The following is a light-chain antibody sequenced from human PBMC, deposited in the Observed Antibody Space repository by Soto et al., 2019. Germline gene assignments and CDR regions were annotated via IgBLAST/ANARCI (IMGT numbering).Light chain of an antibody. J-gene: IGKJ4*01. Sequence: IVLTHSPSTLSLSPLERATLSCRASQSVSTYLAWYQQKPGQAPRLLIYDASNRATGIPDRFSGSGSGTEFTLTISSLQPDDFAAYYCQQYNSYFLTFGGGTKVDIK. CDR1: QSVSTY. CDR2: DAS. V-gene: IGKV3-11*01. CDR3: QQYNSYFLT.